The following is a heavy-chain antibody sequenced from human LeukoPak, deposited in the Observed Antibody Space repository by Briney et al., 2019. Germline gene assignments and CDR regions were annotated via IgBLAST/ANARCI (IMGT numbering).Heavy chain of an antibody. J-gene: IGHJ4*02. CDR2: IYYSGST. CDR3: ASRSIAVAGTFDY. V-gene: IGHV4-59*01. Sequence: PSETLSLTCTVSGGSISSYYWSWIRQPPGKGLEWIGYIYYSGSTNYNPSLKSRVTISVDTSKDQFSLKLSSVTAADTAVYYCASRSIAVAGTFDYWGQGTLVTVSS. D-gene: IGHD6-19*01. CDR1: GGSISSYY.